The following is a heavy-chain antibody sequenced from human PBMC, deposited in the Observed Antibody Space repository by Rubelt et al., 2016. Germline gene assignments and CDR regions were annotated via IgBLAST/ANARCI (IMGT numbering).Heavy chain of an antibody. J-gene: IGHJ4*02. D-gene: IGHD4-17*01. V-gene: IGHV3-9*01. Sequence: RGRSLRLSCAASGFSFDDYAMHWVRQAPGTGLEWVSGITSKSGKTDYADSVKGRFTISRDNAKNSLSLQMDSLSGEDTALYYCAKDATQGDFGDYGFDYWGQGTLVTVSS. CDR2: ITSKSGKT. CDR1: GFSFDDYA. CDR3: AKDATQGDFGDYGFDY.